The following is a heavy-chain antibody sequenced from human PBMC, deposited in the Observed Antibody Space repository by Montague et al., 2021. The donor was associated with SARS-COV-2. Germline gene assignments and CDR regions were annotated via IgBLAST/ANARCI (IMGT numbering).Heavy chain of an antibody. D-gene: IGHD4/OR15-4a*01. V-gene: IGHV2-70*11. CDR1: GFSLSTSGMC. CDR2: IDWDDDK. J-gene: IGHJ3*02. CDR3: ARIWCIDHRNAFDI. Sequence: PALVKPTQALTLTCTFSGFSLSTSGMCVSWIRQPPGKALEWLARIDWDDDKYYSTSLKTRFTISKDASKNQAVLTMTNMDPVDTATYYCARIWCIDHRNAFDIWGQGTMVTVSS.